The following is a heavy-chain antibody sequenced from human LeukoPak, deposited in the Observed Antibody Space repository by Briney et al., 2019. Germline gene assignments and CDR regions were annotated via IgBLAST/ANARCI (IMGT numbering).Heavy chain of an antibody. D-gene: IGHD3-22*01. V-gene: IGHV4-34*01. CDR2: ISHRGIT. Sequence: SETLSLTCAVYGGSFSGYYWNWIRQPPGKGLEWIGEISHRGITNYNPSLKSRVTISVDTSKNQFSLKLSSVTAADTAVYYCARVNSGVVAITDYYYYYMDVWGKGTTVTVSS. CDR1: GGSFSGYY. CDR3: ARVNSGVVAITDYYYYYMDV. J-gene: IGHJ6*03.